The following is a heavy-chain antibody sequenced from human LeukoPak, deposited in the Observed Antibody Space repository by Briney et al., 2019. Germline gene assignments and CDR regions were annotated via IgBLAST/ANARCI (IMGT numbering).Heavy chain of an antibody. CDR1: GGSISSSSYY. CDR2: IYYSGST. CDR3: ARAFSSITIIDLFDY. J-gene: IGHJ4*02. D-gene: IGHD3-3*01. Sequence: SETLSLTCTVSGGSISSSSYYWGWIRQPPGKGLEWIGSIYYSGSTYYNPSLKSRVTISVDTSKNQFSLKLSSVTAADTAVYYCARAFSSITIIDLFDYWGQGTLATVSS. V-gene: IGHV4-39*01.